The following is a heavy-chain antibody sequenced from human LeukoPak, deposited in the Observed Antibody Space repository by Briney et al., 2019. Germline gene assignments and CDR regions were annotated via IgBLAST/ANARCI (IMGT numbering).Heavy chain of an antibody. J-gene: IGHJ3*02. CDR2: INPSGGST. CDR1: GYTFTSYY. CDR3: ARGRVLRYFDWLLPRHDAFDT. D-gene: IGHD3-9*01. Sequence: ASVKVSCKASGYTFTSYYMHWVRQAPGQGLEWMGIINPSGGSTSYAQKFQGRVTMTRATSTSTVYMELSSLRSEDTAVYYCARGRVLRYFDWLLPRHDAFDTWGQGTMVTVSS. V-gene: IGHV1-46*01.